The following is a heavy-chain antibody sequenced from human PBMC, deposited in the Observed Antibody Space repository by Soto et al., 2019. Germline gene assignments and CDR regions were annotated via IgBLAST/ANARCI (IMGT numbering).Heavy chain of an antibody. CDR1: GGSISSYY. Sequence: SDTLSPTCTVSGGSISSYYWIWIRQPPGKGLEWIGYIYYSGSTNYNPSLKSRVTISVDTSKNQFSLKLSSVTAADTAVYYCARGRYSSSWYVSYYYYGMDVWGQGTTVTVSS. D-gene: IGHD6-13*01. CDR3: ARGRYSSSWYVSYYYYGMDV. V-gene: IGHV4-59*01. CDR2: IYYSGST. J-gene: IGHJ6*02.